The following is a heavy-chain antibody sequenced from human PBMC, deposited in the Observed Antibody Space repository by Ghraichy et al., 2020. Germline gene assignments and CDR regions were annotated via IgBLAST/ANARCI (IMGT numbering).Heavy chain of an antibody. Sequence: SQTLSLTCAISGDSVSSNTPAWNWIRQSPSRGLEWLGRTYYRSKWYYDYAVSVKSRVTINPDASKNQFSLQLNSVTPEDTAVYYCARARDAAGYYRLDYWGKGTLVTVSS. V-gene: IGHV6-1*01. J-gene: IGHJ4*02. CDR1: GDSVSSNTPA. CDR2: TYYRSKWYY. D-gene: IGHD1-26*01. CDR3: ARARDAAGYYRLDY.